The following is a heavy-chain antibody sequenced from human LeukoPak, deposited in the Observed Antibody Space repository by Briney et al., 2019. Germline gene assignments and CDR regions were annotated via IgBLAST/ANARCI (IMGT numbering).Heavy chain of an antibody. D-gene: IGHD5-18*01. V-gene: IGHV4-34*01. J-gene: IGHJ4*02. CDR2: INHSGST. Sequence: PSETLSLTCAVYGGSFSGYYWSWIRQPPGKGLEWIGEINHSGSTNYNPSLKSRVTISVDTSKNQFSLKLSSVTAADTAVYYCAILRSGHSYGYEPPRYWGQGTLVTVSS. CDR1: GGSFSGYY. CDR3: AILRSGHSYGYEPPRY.